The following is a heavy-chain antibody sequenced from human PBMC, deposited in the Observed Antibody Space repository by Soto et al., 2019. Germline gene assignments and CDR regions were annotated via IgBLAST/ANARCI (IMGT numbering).Heavy chain of an antibody. D-gene: IGHD1-7*01. V-gene: IGHV1-3*05. Sequence: QVQLVQSGAEEKKPGASVKVSCKASGYTFTSYAMHWVRQAPGQRLEWMGWINAGNGYSKYSQKFQGRVTITRDTSASTAYRELSSLRSEDTAVYYCARGGGYNWNYDWFDPWGQGTLVTVSS. CDR3: ARGGGYNWNYDWFDP. J-gene: IGHJ5*02. CDR1: GYTFTSYA. CDR2: INAGNGYS.